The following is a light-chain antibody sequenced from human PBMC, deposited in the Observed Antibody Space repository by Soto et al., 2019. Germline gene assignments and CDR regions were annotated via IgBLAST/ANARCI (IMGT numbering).Light chain of an antibody. J-gene: IGKJ1*01. CDR1: QSISSY. CDR2: AAS. V-gene: IGKV1-39*01. CDR3: QQSYSNPPA. Sequence: IKMTQSPSSLSASVGDRVTITCRASQSISSYLNWYQQKPGKAPKLLIYAASSVKSGVPSRFSGGGLGTHFTLTISSMQPEDSATYYYQQSYSNPPAFGQGTKVEIK.